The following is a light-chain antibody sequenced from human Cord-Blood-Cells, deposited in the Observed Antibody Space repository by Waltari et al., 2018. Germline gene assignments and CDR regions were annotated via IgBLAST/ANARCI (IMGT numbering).Light chain of an antibody. CDR1: QSISSY. Sequence: IQLTQSPSSLSASVGVRVTITCRASQSISSYLNWYQQKPGKAPKLLIYAASSLQSGVPSRFSGSGSGTDFTLTISSLQPEDFATYYCQQSYSTPLTFGGGTKVEIK. CDR3: QQSYSTPLT. CDR2: AAS. V-gene: IGKV1-39*01. J-gene: IGKJ4*01.